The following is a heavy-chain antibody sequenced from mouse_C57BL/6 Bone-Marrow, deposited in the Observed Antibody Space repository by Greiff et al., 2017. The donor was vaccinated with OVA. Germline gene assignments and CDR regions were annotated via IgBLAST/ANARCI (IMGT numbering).Heavy chain of an antibody. CDR1: GYTFTSYW. CDR2: IHPNSGST. D-gene: IGHD2-13*01. J-gene: IGHJ4*01. V-gene: IGHV1-64*01. CDR3: ARNPPDYALAMDY. Sequence: QVQLQQSGAELVKPGASVKLSCKASGYTFTSYWMHWVKQRPGQGLEWIGMIHPNSGSTNYNEKFKSKATLTVDKSSSTAYMQLSSLTSEDSAVDYCARNPPDYALAMDYWGQGTSVTVSS.